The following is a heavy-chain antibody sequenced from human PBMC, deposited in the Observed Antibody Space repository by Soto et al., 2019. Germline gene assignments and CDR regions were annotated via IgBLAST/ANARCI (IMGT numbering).Heavy chain of an antibody. Sequence: SETLSLTCAVSGGSISSSNWWSWVRQPPGKGLEWIGEIYHSGSTNYNPSLKSRVTISVDKSKNQFSLKLSSVTAADTAVYYCARQGYDFWSGYPLYYYYGMDVWGQGTTVTVSS. CDR1: GGSISSSNW. V-gene: IGHV4-4*02. D-gene: IGHD3-3*01. CDR2: IYHSGST. J-gene: IGHJ6*02. CDR3: ARQGYDFWSGYPLYYYYGMDV.